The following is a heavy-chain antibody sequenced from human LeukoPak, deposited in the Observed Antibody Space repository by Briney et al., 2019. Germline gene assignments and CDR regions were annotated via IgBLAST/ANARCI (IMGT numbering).Heavy chain of an antibody. J-gene: IGHJ4*02. D-gene: IGHD5-18*01. CDR1: GFSLSTSGMR. Sequence: QTLSLTCTFSGFSLSTSGMRVSWIRQPPGKALEWLARIDWDDDKFYSTSLKTRLSIAKDTSKNQAVHTLTNMDPVDTATYYCARAMEGSHFDYWGQGTLVTVSS. V-gene: IGHV2-70*04. CDR2: IDWDDDK. CDR3: ARAMEGSHFDY.